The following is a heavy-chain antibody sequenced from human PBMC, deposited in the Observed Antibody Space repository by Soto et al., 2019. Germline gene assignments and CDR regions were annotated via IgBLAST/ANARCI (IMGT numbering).Heavy chain of an antibody. V-gene: IGHV4-34*01. CDR1: CGSFRCYY. CDR2: INHSGST. D-gene: IGHD6-6*01. Sequence: QVQLQQWGAGLLKPSETLSLTCAVYCGSFRCYYWSWIRQPPGKGLEWIGEINHSGSTNYNPSLKSRVTMSVDTSKNQFSLKLSSVTAADTAVYYCARTSKFDCWGQGTLVTVSS. CDR3: ARTSKFDC. J-gene: IGHJ4*02.